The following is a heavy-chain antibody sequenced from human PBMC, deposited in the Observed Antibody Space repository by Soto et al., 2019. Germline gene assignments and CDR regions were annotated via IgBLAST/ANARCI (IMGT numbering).Heavy chain of an antibody. J-gene: IGHJ6*02. V-gene: IGHV4-34*01. CDR1: GGSFSGYY. CDR3: ARDRATYYYGSGSPRYYYGMDV. CDR2: INHSGST. D-gene: IGHD3-10*01. Sequence: RSLTCAVYGGSFSGYYWSWIRQPPGKGLEWIGEINHSGSTNYNPSLKSRVTISVDTSKNQFSLKLSSVTAADTAVYYCARDRATYYYGSGSPRYYYGMDVWGQGTTVTVSS.